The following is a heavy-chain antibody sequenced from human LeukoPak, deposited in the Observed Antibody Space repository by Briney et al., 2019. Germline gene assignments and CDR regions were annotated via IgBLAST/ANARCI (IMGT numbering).Heavy chain of an antibody. Sequence: ASVKVSCKASGYTFTSYGISWVRQAPGQGLEWMGWISAYNGNTNYAQKLQGRFTMTTDTSTSTAYMELRSLRSDDMAVYYCARDFSVAIFGVVPFDYWGQGTLVTVSS. CDR1: GYTFTSYG. CDR2: ISAYNGNT. J-gene: IGHJ4*02. CDR3: ARDFSVAIFGVVPFDY. V-gene: IGHV1-18*03. D-gene: IGHD3-3*01.